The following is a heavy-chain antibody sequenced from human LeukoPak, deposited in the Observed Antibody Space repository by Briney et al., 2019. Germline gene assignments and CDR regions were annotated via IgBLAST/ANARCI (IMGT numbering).Heavy chain of an antibody. CDR2: ISGSGGST. D-gene: IGHD6-13*01. CDR3: AKATWGSSRWGYYFDY. Sequence: HPGGSLRLSCAASGFTFSSYAMSWVRQAPGKGLEWVSAISGSGGSTYYADSVKGRFTISRDNSKNTLYLQMNSLRAEDTAVYYCAKATWGSSRWGYYFDYWGQGTLVTVSS. CDR1: GFTFSSYA. V-gene: IGHV3-23*01. J-gene: IGHJ4*02.